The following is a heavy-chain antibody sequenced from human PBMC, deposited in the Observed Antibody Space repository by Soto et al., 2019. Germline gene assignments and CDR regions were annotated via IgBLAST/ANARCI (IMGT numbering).Heavy chain of an antibody. CDR2: IYHSGST. CDR3: ARAEQSRDYYGSGTTSD. J-gene: IGHJ4*02. Sequence: QVKLQESGPGLVKPSGTLSLSCAVSGGSISSSNWWTWVRQPPGKGLEWIGEIYHSGSTNYNPSLKSLVTIFVNKSKNQFSLSLSSVTAADTATYYCARAEQSRDYYGSGTTSDWGQVTLVTVSS. D-gene: IGHD3-10*01. CDR1: GGSISSSNW. V-gene: IGHV4-4*02.